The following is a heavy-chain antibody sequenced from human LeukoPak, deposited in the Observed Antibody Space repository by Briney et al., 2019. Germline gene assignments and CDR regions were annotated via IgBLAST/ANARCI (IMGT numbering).Heavy chain of an antibody. J-gene: IGHJ4*02. D-gene: IGHD6-13*01. CDR2: IRDKAHSYTT. CDR1: GFTFSDYY. V-gene: IGHV3-72*01. CDR3: ARDLGQQGFDY. Sequence: GGSLRLSCAASGFTFSDYYMDWVRQAPGKGLEWVGRIRDKAHSYTTEYAASVKGGFTVSRDDSKNSLYLQMNSLKTEDTAIYYCARDLGQQGFDYWGQGTLVTVSS.